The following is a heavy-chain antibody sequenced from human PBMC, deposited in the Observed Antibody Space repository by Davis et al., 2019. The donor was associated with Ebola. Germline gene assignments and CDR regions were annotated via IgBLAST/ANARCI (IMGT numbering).Heavy chain of an antibody. D-gene: IGHD4-11*01. CDR2: IKPDGSET. CDR3: ARIPRDYSFCG. Sequence: GESLKISCAASGFTFSDYYMTWIRQAPGKGLEWVANIKPDGSETSYADSVKGRFTISRDNAKNSLYLQMDSLRAEDTAVYFCARIPRDYSFCGWGQGTLVTVSS. CDR1: GFTFSDYY. V-gene: IGHV3-7*01. J-gene: IGHJ4*02.